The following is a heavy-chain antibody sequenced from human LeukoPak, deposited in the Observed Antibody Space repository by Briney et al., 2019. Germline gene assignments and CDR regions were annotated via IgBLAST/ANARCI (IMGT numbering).Heavy chain of an antibody. Sequence: SETLSLTCVLSRGSFSGYYWSWIRQPPGKGLEWIGEINHSGSTNYNPSLKSRVTISIDTSKNQFSLKLSSVTAADTALYYCASLTATTDYSFYYMDVWGKGTTVTVSS. CDR3: ASLTATTDYSFYYMDV. CDR2: INHSGST. CDR1: RGSFSGYY. V-gene: IGHV4-34*01. D-gene: IGHD1-20*01. J-gene: IGHJ6*03.